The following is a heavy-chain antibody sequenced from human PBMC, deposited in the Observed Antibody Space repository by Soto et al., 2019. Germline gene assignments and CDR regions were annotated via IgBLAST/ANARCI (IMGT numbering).Heavy chain of an antibody. Sequence: QVQLVQSGAEVKKPGASVKVSCKASGYTFTSYDINWVRQATGQGLEWMGWMNHNSGNTGYAQKFQGRVTMTRNPSISTAYIERSSLRSEDTAVYYCATAQRGSRRWFDPWGQGTLVTVSS. J-gene: IGHJ5*02. CDR3: ATAQRGSRRWFDP. CDR1: GYTFTSYD. V-gene: IGHV1-8*01. CDR2: MNHNSGNT. D-gene: IGHD3-16*01.